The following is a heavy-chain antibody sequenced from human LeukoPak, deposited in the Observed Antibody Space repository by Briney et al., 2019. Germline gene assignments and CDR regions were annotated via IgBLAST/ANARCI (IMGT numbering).Heavy chain of an antibody. D-gene: IGHD4-17*01. V-gene: IGHV4-39*01. Sequence: SETLSLTCTVSGGSIGSGYYWARIRQPPGKGLEWIGSIHYGGTTHYNPSLQSRVSISADTSKNQFALDLRSVTAADTAVYYCARHYGPWGQGTLVTVSS. CDR1: GGSIGSGYY. CDR3: ARHYGP. CDR2: IHYGGTT. J-gene: IGHJ5*02.